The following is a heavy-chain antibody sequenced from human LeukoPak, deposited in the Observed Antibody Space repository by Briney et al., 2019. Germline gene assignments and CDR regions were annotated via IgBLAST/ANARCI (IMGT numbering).Heavy chain of an antibody. CDR2: IYYSGST. J-gene: IGHJ4*02. Sequence: SETLSLTCTVSGGSISSGGYYWSWIRQHPGKGLEWIGYIYYSGSTYYNPSLKSRVTISVDTSKNQFSLKLSSVTAADTAVYYCARVGGYYDSSGPDYWGQGTLVTVSS. CDR1: GGSISSGGYY. CDR3: ARVGGYYDSSGPDY. V-gene: IGHV4-30-4*08. D-gene: IGHD3-22*01.